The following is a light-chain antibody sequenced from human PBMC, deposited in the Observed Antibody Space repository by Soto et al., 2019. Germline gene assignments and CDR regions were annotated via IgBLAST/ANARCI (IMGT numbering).Light chain of an antibody. CDR1: QSLSSSY. CDR3: QQYNNWPQT. J-gene: IGKJ1*01. V-gene: IGKV3-20*01. CDR2: GSF. Sequence: IVLPQSPGTLSLSPGERATLSCRASQSLSSSYLAWYPKKSGHAPRLLIYGSFSRATGIPDRLSGSGSGTDFTLTISRLEPEDFAVYYCQQYNNWPQTFGQGTKVDIK.